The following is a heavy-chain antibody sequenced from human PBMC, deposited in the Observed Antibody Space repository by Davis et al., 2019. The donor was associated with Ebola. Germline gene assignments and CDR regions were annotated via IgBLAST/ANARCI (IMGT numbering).Heavy chain of an antibody. Sequence: GESLKISCAASGFTFNSYWMSWVRQAPGKGLEWVANIKQDGSDKNYVDSVKGRFTISRDNAKNSLYLQMNSLRAEDTAVYYCARDSGWSGVVSWGQGTLVTVSS. CDR2: IKQDGSDK. D-gene: IGHD6-19*01. V-gene: IGHV3-7*03. J-gene: IGHJ5*01. CDR1: GFTFNSYW. CDR3: ARDSGWSGVVS.